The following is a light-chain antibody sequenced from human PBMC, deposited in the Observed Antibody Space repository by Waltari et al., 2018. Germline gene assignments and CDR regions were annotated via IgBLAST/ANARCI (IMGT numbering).Light chain of an antibody. CDR1: SSDIGLSQF. CDR2: DVS. CDR3: TSYTSTSPNWV. Sequence: QSALTQPASVSGSPGQSITISCSVTSSDIGLSQFVSWYQHHPGKVPRLLLYDVSKRPSGVSSRFSASKTGSTASLTISGLQAEDEATYYCTSYTSTSPNWVFGGGTKLTVL. J-gene: IGLJ3*02. V-gene: IGLV2-14*03.